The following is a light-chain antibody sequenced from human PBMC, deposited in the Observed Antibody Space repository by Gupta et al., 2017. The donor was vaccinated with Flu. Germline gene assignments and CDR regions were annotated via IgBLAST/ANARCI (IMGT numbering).Light chain of an antibody. V-gene: IGKV1-33*01. CDR3: QHYDNLPFPT. CDR1: QDISDY. CDR2: DAS. Sequence: DIQMTQSPSSLSASVGDRVTITCQASQDISDYLNWYQQKPGKAPKLLIYDASNLKTGVPSRFSGSGSGTDFTFTISSLQPEDFVTYYCQHYDNLPFPTFGGGTKVEIK. J-gene: IGKJ4*01.